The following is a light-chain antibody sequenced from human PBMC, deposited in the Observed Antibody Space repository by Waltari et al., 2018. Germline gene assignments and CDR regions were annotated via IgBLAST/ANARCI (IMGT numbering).Light chain of an antibody. CDR2: DAS. CDR1: QSVSRH. Sequence: EIVLTQSPATLSLSPGEGVTLSCRASQSVSRHLAWYQQRPGQAPRLLIYDASNRAPGIPARFSGSGSGTDFTLTISSLEPEDFAVYYCQQRSTWPSLTFGGGTKVGIK. J-gene: IGKJ4*01. CDR3: QQRSTWPSLT. V-gene: IGKV3-11*01.